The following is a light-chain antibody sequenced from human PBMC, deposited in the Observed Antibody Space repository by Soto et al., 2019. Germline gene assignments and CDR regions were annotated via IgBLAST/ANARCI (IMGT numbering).Light chain of an antibody. CDR1: SLDIGGYNY. CDR3: NSDVDSDNRVV. V-gene: IGLV2-8*01. J-gene: IGLJ2*01. CDR2: EVT. Sequence: QSVMTQPPSASGSPGQSGTISGTGTSLDIGGYNYVSWYQQHPGKAPKLIIYEVTQRPSGVPDRFSGSKSGNTASLTVSGLQAEDEADYYCNSDVDSDNRVVFGGGTQLTV.